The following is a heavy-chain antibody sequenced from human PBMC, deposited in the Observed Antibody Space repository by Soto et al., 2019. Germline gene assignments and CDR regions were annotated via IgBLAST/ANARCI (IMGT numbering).Heavy chain of an antibody. D-gene: IGHD3-10*01. CDR1: GYTFTTYG. V-gene: IGHV1-18*01. Sequence: ASVKVSCKASGYTFTTYGLSWVLQSPGQGLEWMGWISPYNGNTKYGQKLQGRVTMTTDTSTNTAYMELTSLRSDDTAVYYCARVYGPLYFDYWGQGTLVTVSS. CDR2: ISPYNGNT. CDR3: ARVYGPLYFDY. J-gene: IGHJ4*02.